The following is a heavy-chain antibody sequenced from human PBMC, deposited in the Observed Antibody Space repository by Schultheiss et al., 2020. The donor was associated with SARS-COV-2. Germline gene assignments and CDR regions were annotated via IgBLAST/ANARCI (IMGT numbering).Heavy chain of an antibody. J-gene: IGHJ3*02. Sequence: GGSLRLSCAASGFTFSSYSMNWVRQAPGKGLEWVSYISSSSSTIYYADSVKGRFTISRDNAKNSLYLQMNSLRAEDTAVYYCARDQAAGTPNDAFDIWGQGTMVTVSS. CDR2: ISSSSSTI. V-gene: IGHV3-48*04. D-gene: IGHD6-19*01. CDR1: GFTFSSYS. CDR3: ARDQAAGTPNDAFDI.